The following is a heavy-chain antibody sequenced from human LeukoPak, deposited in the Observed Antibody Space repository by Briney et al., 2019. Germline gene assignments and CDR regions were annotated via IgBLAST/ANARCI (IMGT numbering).Heavy chain of an antibody. J-gene: IGHJ6*02. CDR2: ISYDGSNK. CDR1: GFTFSSYA. CDR3: ARDLVPAAAGHYYYFGMDV. Sequence: GGSLRLSCAASGFTFSSYAMHWVRQAPGKGLEWVAVISYDGSNKYYADSVKGRFTISRDNSKNTLYLQMNSLRAEDTAVYYCARDLVPAAAGHYYYFGMDVWGQGTTVTVSS. D-gene: IGHD6-13*01. V-gene: IGHV3-30-3*01.